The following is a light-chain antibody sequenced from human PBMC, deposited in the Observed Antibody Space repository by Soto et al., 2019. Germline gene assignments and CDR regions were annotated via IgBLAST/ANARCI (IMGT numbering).Light chain of an antibody. CDR3: QHPNSYSGA. CDR2: KAS. CDR1: ESISRY. Sequence: ASVRGVVLGICRASESISRYLAWYQQKPGKAPKLLIYKASTLKSVVPPRFRGSGSRTECTLTCSTLQLDDFATYSCQHPNSYSGACGQGTKVDIK. J-gene: IGKJ1*01. V-gene: IGKV1-5*03.